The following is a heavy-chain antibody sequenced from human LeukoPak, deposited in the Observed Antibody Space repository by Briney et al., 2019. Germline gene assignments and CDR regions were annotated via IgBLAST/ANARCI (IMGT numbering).Heavy chain of an antibody. CDR3: ARRGATSPPNIYCGGDCYTRNWFDP. Sequence: ASVKVSCKASGYTFISYDINWVRQATGQGLEWMGWMNPNSGNRGYAQKFQGRVTMTRNTSISTAYMELSSLRSEDTAVYYCARRGATSPPNIYCGGDCYTRNWFDPWGQGTQVTVSS. CDR2: MNPNSGNR. V-gene: IGHV1-8*01. CDR1: GYTFISYD. J-gene: IGHJ5*02. D-gene: IGHD2-21*01.